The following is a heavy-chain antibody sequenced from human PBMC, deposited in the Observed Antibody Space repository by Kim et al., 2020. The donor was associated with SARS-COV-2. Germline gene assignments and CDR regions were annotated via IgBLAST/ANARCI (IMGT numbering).Heavy chain of an antibody. J-gene: IGHJ4*02. CDR3: DASDY. V-gene: IGHV3-23*01. CDR2: IGDRAENT. Sequence: GGSLRLSCAASGFTFGIYAMSWARQAPGKGLEWVSTIGDRAENTHYADSVKGRFIISRDNSRNTLYLQMNSLRAEDTAVYYCDASDYWGQGTLVTVSS. CDR1: GFTFGIYA.